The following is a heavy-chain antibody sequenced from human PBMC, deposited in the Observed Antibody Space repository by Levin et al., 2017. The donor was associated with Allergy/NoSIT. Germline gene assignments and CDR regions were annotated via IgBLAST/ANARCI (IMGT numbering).Heavy chain of an antibody. D-gene: IGHD3-3*01. CDR3: AKGREYYDFWSGYYSV. CDR2: ISYDGSNK. J-gene: IGHJ6*02. V-gene: IGHV3-30*18. Sequence: GESLKISCAASGFTFSSYGMHWVRQAPGKGLEWVAVISYDGSNKYYADSVKGRFTISRDNSKNTLYLQMNSLRAEDTAVYYCAKGREYYDFWSGYYSVWGQGTTVTVSS. CDR1: GFTFSSYG.